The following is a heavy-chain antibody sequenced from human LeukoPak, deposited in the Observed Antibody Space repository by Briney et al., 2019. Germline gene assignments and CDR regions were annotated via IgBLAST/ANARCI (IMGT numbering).Heavy chain of an antibody. CDR3: ARHTSGWYSGDY. CDR2: IYPGDSDT. V-gene: IGHV5-51*01. Sequence: GGSLKISCKGSGYSFTSYWIGWVRQMPGKGLECMGIIYPGDSDTRYSPSFQGQVTISVDKSINTAYLQWSSLKASDTAMYYCARHTSGWYSGDYWGQGTLVTVSS. J-gene: IGHJ4*02. D-gene: IGHD6-19*01. CDR1: GYSFTSYW.